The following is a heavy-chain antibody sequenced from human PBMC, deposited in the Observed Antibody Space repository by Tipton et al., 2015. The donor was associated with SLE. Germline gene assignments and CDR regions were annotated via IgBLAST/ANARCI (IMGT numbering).Heavy chain of an antibody. J-gene: IGHJ6*02. D-gene: IGHD1-1*01. CDR1: GDSVTSTNW. Sequence: SLRLSCAVSGDSVTSTNWWNWVRQPPGKGLEWIGEIYHSGSTNYNPSLKSRVTISVDKSKNQFSLKLSSVTAADTAVYYCSTVRYDYGMDVWGQGTTVTVSS. CDR2: IYHSGST. V-gene: IGHV4-4*02. CDR3: STVRYDYGMDV.